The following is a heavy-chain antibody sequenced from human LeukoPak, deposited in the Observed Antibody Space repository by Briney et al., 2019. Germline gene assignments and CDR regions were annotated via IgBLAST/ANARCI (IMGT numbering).Heavy chain of an antibody. J-gene: IGHJ4*02. CDR2: IRQDGSQK. CDR1: GFTFSTFA. CDR3: ARESGSVTSEVDFDY. V-gene: IGHV3-7*01. D-gene: IGHD4-17*01. Sequence: GGSLRLSCVASGFTFSTFAMIWVRQAPGKGLEWVATIRQDGSQKYYVDSVKGRFTISRDNAKNSLYLQMNSLRAEDTAVYYCARESGSVTSEVDFDYWGQGTLVTVSS.